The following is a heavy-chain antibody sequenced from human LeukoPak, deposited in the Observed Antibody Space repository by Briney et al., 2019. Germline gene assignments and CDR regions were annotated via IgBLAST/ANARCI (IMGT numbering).Heavy chain of an antibody. CDR3: ASPLYGSGSSDNDY. V-gene: IGHV3-66*01. J-gene: IGHJ4*02. CDR1: GFTVSSNY. Sequence: GGSLRLSCAASGFTVSSNYMSWVRQAPGKGLEWVSVIYSGGSTYYADSVKGRFTISRDNSKNTLYLQMNSLRAEDTAVYYCASPLYGSGSSDNDYWGQGTLVTVSS. D-gene: IGHD3-10*01. CDR2: IYSGGST.